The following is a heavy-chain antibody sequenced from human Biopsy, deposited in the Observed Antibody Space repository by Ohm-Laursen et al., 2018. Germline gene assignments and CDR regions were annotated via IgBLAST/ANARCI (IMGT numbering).Heavy chain of an antibody. J-gene: IGHJ5*02. V-gene: IGHV1-2*05. CDR3: ARPSGGVSTIGFDP. CDR1: EFSFSRYD. D-gene: IGHD5/OR15-5a*01. Sequence: ATVKISCKGSEFSFSRYDIHWVRQVPGQGLEWIGHINPHTGVTKYAQKFLDRITMTGDTSISTAYMDLSRLTSADTGIYYCARPSGGVSTIGFDPWGQGTLVIVSS. CDR2: INPHTGVT.